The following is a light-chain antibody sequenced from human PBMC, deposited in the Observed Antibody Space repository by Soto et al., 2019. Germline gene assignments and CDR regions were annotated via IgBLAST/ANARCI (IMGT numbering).Light chain of an antibody. CDR3: AAWDDSLNGYG. CDR2: SNN. Sequence: QSALTQPPSASGTPGQRVTISCSGSSSNIGSNTVNWYQQLPGTAPKLLIYSNNQRPSGVPDRFSGSKSGTSASLAISGLQSEDEADDYCAAWDDSLNGYGFGTGTKVTVL. V-gene: IGLV1-44*01. J-gene: IGLJ1*01. CDR1: SSNIGSNT.